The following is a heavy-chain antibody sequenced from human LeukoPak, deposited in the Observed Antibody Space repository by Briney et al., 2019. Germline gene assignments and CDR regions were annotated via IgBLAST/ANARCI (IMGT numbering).Heavy chain of an antibody. D-gene: IGHD1-14*01. J-gene: IGHJ4*02. V-gene: IGHV4-61*02. CDR3: ARTPRTGTTYDY. CDR2: IYTSGST. Sequence: SETLSLTCTASGGSISSGSYYWSWIRQPAGKGLEWIGRIYTSGSTNYNPSLKSRVTISVDTSKNQFSLKLSSVTAADTAVYYCARTPRTGTTYDYWGQGTLVTVSS. CDR1: GGSISSGSYY.